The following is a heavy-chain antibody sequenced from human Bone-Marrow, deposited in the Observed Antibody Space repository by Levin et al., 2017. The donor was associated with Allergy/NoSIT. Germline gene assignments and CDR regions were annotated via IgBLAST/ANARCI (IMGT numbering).Heavy chain of an antibody. CDR2: INADNGNT. CDR1: GYTFTNYA. V-gene: IGHV1-3*01. Sequence: ASVKVSCKASGYTFTNYAIHWVRQAPGQGLEWMGWINADNGNTKYSQKFQGRVTISRDTSASTAYVELSSLRSEDTAVYYCARDDRSIGFWRDYEYYYFMDVWGKGTTVTVSS. D-gene: IGHD3-3*01. J-gene: IGHJ6*03. CDR3: ARDDRSIGFWRDYEYYYFMDV.